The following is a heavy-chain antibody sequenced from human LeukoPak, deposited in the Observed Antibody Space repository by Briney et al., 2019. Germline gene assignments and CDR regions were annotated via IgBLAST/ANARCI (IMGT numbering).Heavy chain of an antibody. D-gene: IGHD3-10*01. CDR2: INTYNGNT. CDR1: GYTFTSYD. Sequence: ASVKVSCKASGYTFTSYDISWVRQAPGQGLEWMGWINTYNGNTNYAQKLQGRVTMTTDTSTSTAYMELRSLRSDDTAVYYCARTPTPLISGNYYNADAFDIWGQGTMVTVSS. J-gene: IGHJ3*02. CDR3: ARTPTPLISGNYYNADAFDI. V-gene: IGHV1-18*01.